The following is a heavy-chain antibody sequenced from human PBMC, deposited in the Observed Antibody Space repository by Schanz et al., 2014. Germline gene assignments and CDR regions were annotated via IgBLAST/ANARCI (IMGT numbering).Heavy chain of an antibody. D-gene: IGHD1-1*01. V-gene: IGHV3-66*01. CDR2: IYSGIGA. CDR1: GFTFSDHY. CDR3: ARGTDWSLHY. Sequence: EEQLLQSGGGLVQPGGSLRLSCAASGFTFSDHYMDWVRQAPGKGLEWVSVIYSGIGAYYADSVKDRFTVSRDNSKNTVYLQMNSLRAGDTAVYYCARGTDWSLHYWGQGALVTVSS. J-gene: IGHJ4*02.